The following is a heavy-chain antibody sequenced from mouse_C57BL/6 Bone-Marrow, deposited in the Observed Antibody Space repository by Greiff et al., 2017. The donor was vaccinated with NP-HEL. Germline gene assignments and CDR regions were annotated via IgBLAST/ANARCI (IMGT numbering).Heavy chain of an antibody. D-gene: IGHD2-5*01. V-gene: IGHV1-50*01. J-gene: IGHJ4*01. CDR1: GYTFTSYW. Sequence: VQLQQPGAELVKPGASVKLSCKASGYTFTSYWMQWVKQRPGQGLEWIGEIYPSDSSTNYNQKFKGKATLTVDTSSSTAYMQLSSLTSEASAVFSCASAIYYSNYAGDYYALDYWGQGTAVTVTA. CDR2: IYPSDSST. CDR3: ASAIYYSNYAGDYYALDY.